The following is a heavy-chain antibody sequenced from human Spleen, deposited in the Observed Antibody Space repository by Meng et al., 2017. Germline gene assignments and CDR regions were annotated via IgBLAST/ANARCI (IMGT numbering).Heavy chain of an antibody. V-gene: IGHV3-74*01. Sequence: GESLKISCAASGFTLSSYWMHWVRQAPGKGLVWVSRINGDGSDTSYADSVKGRFTISRDNAKNSLYLQINSLRAEDTAVYYCAGRYYQFYGMDVWGQGTAVTVSS. J-gene: IGHJ6*02. CDR1: GFTLSSYW. CDR3: AGRYYQFYGMDV. CDR2: INGDGSDT. D-gene: IGHD3-10*01.